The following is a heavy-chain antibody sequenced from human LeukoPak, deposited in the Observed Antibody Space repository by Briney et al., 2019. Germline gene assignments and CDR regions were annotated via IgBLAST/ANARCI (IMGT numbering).Heavy chain of an antibody. D-gene: IGHD4-17*01. Sequence: SGGSLRLSCAASGFTFSSYWMSWVRQAPGKGLEWVANIKQDGSEKYYVDSVKGRFTISRDNAKNSLYLQMNSLRVEDTAVYYCTRTTVTINAFDPWGQGTLVTVSS. CDR1: GFTFSSYW. CDR3: TRTTVTINAFDP. J-gene: IGHJ5*02. V-gene: IGHV3-7*01. CDR2: IKQDGSEK.